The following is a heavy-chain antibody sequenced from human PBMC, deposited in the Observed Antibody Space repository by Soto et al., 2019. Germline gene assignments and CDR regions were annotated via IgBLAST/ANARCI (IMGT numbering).Heavy chain of an antibody. Sequence: GGSLRLSCAASGFTFSSYWMHWVRQAPGKGLVWVSRINPGGSITAYADSVKGRFTISRDNAKNTLYLQMNSLRGDDTAVYYCARVPTGKYGVWNYWGQGTLVIVSS. J-gene: IGHJ4*02. V-gene: IGHV3-74*01. CDR1: GFTFSSYW. D-gene: IGHD2-8*01. CDR3: ARVPTGKYGVWNY. CDR2: INPGGSIT.